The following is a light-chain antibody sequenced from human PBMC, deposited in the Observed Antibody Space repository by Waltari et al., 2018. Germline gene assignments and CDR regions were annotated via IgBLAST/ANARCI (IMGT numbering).Light chain of an antibody. CDR3: QQYGSSPNT. Sequence: EIVLTQSPGTLSLSPGERATLSCRASQSVSSSYLAWYQQKPGQAPRLRIYGASSRATGIPERFSGSGSGTDFTLTISRLEPEDFAVYYCQQYGSSPNTFGQGTKLEIK. J-gene: IGKJ2*01. V-gene: IGKV3-20*01. CDR2: GAS. CDR1: QSVSSSY.